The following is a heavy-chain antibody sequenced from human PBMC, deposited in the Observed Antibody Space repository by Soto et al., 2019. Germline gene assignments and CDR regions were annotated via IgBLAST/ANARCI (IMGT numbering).Heavy chain of an antibody. CDR1: GFTFSSYG. D-gene: IGHD2-8*01. CDR2: ISYDGSNK. Sequence: GGSLRLSCAASGFTFSSYGMHWVRQAPGKGLEWVAVISYDGSNKYYADTVKGRFTISRDNSKNTLYLQMNSLRSEDTAVYYCARGEVYALFDYWGQGTLVTVSS. V-gene: IGHV3-30*03. J-gene: IGHJ4*02. CDR3: ARGEVYALFDY.